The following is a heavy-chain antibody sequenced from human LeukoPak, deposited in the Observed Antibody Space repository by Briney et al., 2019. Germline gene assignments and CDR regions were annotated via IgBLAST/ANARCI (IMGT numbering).Heavy chain of an antibody. D-gene: IGHD6-13*01. Sequence: PGGSLRLSCAASGFTFSSYSMNWVRQAPGKGLEWVSSISSSSSYIYYADSVKGRFTISRDNARNTLYLQMNSLRAEDTAVYYCARGGSGIAAAGDNWFDPWGQGTLVTVSS. J-gene: IGHJ5*02. CDR1: GFTFSSYS. V-gene: IGHV3-21*01. CDR3: ARGGSGIAAAGDNWFDP. CDR2: ISSSSSYI.